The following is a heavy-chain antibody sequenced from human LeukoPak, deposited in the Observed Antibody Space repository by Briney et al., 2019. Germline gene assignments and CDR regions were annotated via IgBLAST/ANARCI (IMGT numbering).Heavy chain of an antibody. J-gene: IGHJ4*02. Sequence: SETLSLTCTVCGGSISSYHWSWIRQPPGERLEWIGYLSSSGGTNYNPSLNSRVTISVDTSKNQFSLKLSSVTAADTAVYYCARRGSSSWHFDYWGQGTLVTVSS. D-gene: IGHD6-13*01. CDR3: ARRGSSSWHFDY. V-gene: IGHV4-59*08. CDR1: GGSISSYH. CDR2: LSSSGGT.